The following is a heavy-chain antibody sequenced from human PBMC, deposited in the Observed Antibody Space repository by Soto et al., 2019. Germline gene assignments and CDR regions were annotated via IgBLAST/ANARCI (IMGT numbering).Heavy chain of an antibody. J-gene: IGHJ4*02. D-gene: IGHD1-26*01. CDR2: TYYRSKCST. V-gene: IGHV6-1*01. CDR3: ARALAGSYDY. CDR1: GDSASSKAAA. Sequence: QVQLQQSGPGLVQPSQTLALTCAISGDSASSKAAAWHWIRQSPSRGLEWLGRTYYRSKCSTDYAVSVKGRITVKPDTSKNQFSLQLNSVTPEDTAVYYCARALAGSYDYWGQGTLVTVSS.